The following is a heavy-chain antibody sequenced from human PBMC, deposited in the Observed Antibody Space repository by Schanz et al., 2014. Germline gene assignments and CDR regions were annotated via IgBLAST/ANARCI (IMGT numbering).Heavy chain of an antibody. D-gene: IGHD3-10*01. Sequence: EVQLVESGGGLVKPGGSLRLSCAASGFPFDTYIMKWVRQAPGKGLEWVSSISSNSDYIYYSESVKGRFTISRDNAKNSLFLQMNSLTAEDTAVYYCVREDMVRGIRAFDIWGQGTMVTVSS. CDR3: VREDMVRGIRAFDI. V-gene: IGHV3-21*01. J-gene: IGHJ3*02. CDR1: GFPFDTYI. CDR2: ISSNSDYI.